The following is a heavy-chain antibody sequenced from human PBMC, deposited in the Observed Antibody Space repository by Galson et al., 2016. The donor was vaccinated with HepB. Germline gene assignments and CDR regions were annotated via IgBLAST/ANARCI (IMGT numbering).Heavy chain of an antibody. J-gene: IGHJ3*02. CDR1: GYTFTSYG. D-gene: IGHD1-26*01. CDR3: AREVGANAFDI. V-gene: IGHV1-18*01. CDR2: INTYNGNR. Sequence: SVKVSCKASGYTFTSYGISWVRQAPGQGLEWMGWINTYNGNRKYVQSLQGRVTMTTDKSSSTAYMELRSLTSEDTAMYYCAREVGANAFDIWGQGTMVTVSS.